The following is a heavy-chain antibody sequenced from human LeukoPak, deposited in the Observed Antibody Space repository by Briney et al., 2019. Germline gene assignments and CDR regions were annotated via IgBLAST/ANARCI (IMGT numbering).Heavy chain of an antibody. CDR2: INSDGTIT. V-gene: IGHV3-74*01. D-gene: IGHD3-22*01. Sequence: GGSLRLSCAASEFTFSRYWMQWVRHAPGKGLVCVSRINSDGTITNYADSVKGRFTISRDNAKNTLYLQMSSLRAEDTAVYYCVRDSSASYWGQGTLVTVSS. J-gene: IGHJ4*02. CDR3: VRDSSASY. CDR1: EFTFSRYW.